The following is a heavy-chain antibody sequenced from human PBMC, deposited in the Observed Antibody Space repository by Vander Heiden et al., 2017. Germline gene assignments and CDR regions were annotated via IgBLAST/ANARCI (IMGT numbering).Heavy chain of an antibody. J-gene: IGHJ4*02. Sequence: EVPLVQSGAEVKKPGESLKISCQGSGYSFTSFWIGWVRQMPGKGLEWMGIIYPGDSDTRYSPSFQGQVTISADKSISTAYLQWSSLKASDTAIYYCARRCSSTSCLFDYWGQGTLVTVSS. CDR3: ARRCSSTSCLFDY. CDR1: GYSFTSFW. CDR2: IYPGDSDT. V-gene: IGHV5-51*03. D-gene: IGHD2-2*01.